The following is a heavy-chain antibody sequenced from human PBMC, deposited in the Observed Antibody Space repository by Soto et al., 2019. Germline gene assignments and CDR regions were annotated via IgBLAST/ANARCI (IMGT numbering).Heavy chain of an antibody. D-gene: IGHD6-25*01. CDR1: GFTFSSYD. CDR2: ISGSGGGT. CDR3: AKVGGTSHPPIPDDD. V-gene: IGHV3-23*01. J-gene: IGHJ4*02. Sequence: EVQLLESGGGLVQPGGSLRLSCAASGFTFSSYDMNWVRQAPGKGLEWVSAISGSGGGTYYADSVKGRFAISRDNSKNTLYLQVNSLRAEDTALYYCAKVGGTSHPPIPDDDWGQGTLVTVSS.